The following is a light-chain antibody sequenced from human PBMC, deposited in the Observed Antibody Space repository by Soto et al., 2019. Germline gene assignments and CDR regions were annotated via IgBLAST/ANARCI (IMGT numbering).Light chain of an antibody. CDR1: QAVSSY. J-gene: IGKJ1*01. V-gene: IGKV1-9*01. CDR2: GAS. CDR3: QQVETYPWT. Sequence: IQLTQSPSSLPASVGDRVTITCRASQAVSSYLAWYQQKPGMAPKLLIYGASTLQSGVPPRFSVSGSGTDFTLTINALQPEDSATYFCQQVETYPWTFGQGTKVEVK.